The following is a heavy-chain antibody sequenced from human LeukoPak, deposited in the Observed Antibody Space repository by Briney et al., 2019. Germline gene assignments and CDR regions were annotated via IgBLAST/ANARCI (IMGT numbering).Heavy chain of an antibody. CDR3: ARDPSGTRYYFDY. V-gene: IGHV3-23*01. CDR1: AFTFNNYA. J-gene: IGHJ4*02. D-gene: IGHD6-19*01. Sequence: QPGGSLILSCAASAFTFNNYAMNWVRQAPGKGLEWVSGISGGGGTTYYADSVKGRYTISRDNSNNTLYLQMHSLRPDDTAVYYCARDPSGTRYYFDYWGQGTLVTVSS. CDR2: ISGGGGTT.